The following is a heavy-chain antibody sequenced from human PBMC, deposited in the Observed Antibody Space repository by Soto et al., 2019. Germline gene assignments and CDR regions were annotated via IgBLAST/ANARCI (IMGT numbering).Heavy chain of an antibody. CDR1: DDSINSDKYY. J-gene: IGHJ4*02. D-gene: IGHD6-13*01. V-gene: IGHV4-39*07. Sequence: SETLSLTCSVSDDSINSDKYYWGWIRQPPGKGLEWIGSVYYRGNAYYNPSLQTRVTISLDKSKSQFSLKLNSVTAEDTAVYYCAKDRIADTPSFACWGQGTLVTVSS. CDR2: VYYRGNA. CDR3: AKDRIADTPSFAC.